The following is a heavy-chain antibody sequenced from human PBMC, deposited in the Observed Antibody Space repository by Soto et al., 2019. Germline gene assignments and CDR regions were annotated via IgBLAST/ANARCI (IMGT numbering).Heavy chain of an antibody. V-gene: IGHV1-69*13. J-gene: IGHJ6*02. CDR3: ARDYGYDSSGYYPIYDYGMDV. CDR1: GGTFSSYA. CDR2: IIPIFGTA. Sequence: SVKVSCKASGGTFSSYAISWVRQAPGQGLEWMGGIIPIFGTANYAQKFQGRVTITADEYTSTAYMELSSLRSEDTAVYYCARDYGYDSSGYYPIYDYGMDVWGQ. D-gene: IGHD3-22*01.